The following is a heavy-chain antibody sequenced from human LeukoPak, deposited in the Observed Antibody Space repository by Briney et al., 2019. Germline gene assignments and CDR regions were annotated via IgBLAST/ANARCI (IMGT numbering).Heavy chain of an antibody. J-gene: IGHJ6*02. CDR3: TTDEDWNYARKDV. CDR1: GLTFNNAW. D-gene: IGHD1-7*01. Sequence: GGSLRLSCAASGLTFNNAWMTWVRQAPGKGLEWVGRIKSQRDGGTADYAGPVKGRFTISRDDSKKVMYLQMNSLKTEDTAMYYCTTDEDWNYARKDVWGQGATVIVSS. V-gene: IGHV3-15*01. CDR2: IKSQRDGGTA.